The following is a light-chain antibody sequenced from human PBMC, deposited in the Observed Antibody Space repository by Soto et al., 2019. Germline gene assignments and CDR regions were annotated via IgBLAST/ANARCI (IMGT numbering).Light chain of an antibody. V-gene: IGKV1-39*01. J-gene: IGKJ2*01. CDR3: QQSYSTPYT. CDR1: QSISSY. Sequence: DIQMTQSPSSLSASVGDRVTITCRASQSISSYVNWYQQKPGKAPKLLIYAASSLQSGVPSRFSGSGSGTDFTLTISRLQPEDFATYYCQQSYSTPYTFGQGTKLEIK. CDR2: AAS.